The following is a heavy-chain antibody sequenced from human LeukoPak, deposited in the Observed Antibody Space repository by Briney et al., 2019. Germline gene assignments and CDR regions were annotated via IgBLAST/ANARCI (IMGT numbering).Heavy chain of an antibody. D-gene: IGHD6-13*01. CDR3: ARAPPRIAAAGFFAFDI. J-gene: IGHJ3*02. V-gene: IGHV3-30-3*01. CDR2: ISYDGSNK. CDR1: GFTFSSYA. Sequence: PGGSLRLSCAASGFTFSSYAMHWARQAPGKGLEWVAVISYDGSNKYYADSVKGRFTISRDNSKNTLYLQMNSLRAEDTAVYYCARAPPRIAAAGFFAFDIWGRGTMSPSLQ.